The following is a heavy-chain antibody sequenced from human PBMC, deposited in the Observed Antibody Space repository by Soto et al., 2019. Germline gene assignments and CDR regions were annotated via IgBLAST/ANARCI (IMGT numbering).Heavy chain of an antibody. CDR3: AGGHWAPTGAFDI. CDR1: GGTFSSYA. J-gene: IGHJ3*02. D-gene: IGHD7-27*01. Sequence: QVQLVQSGAEVKKPGSSVKVSCKASGGTFSSYAISWVRQAPGQGLEWMGGIIPIFGTANYAQKFQGRVMITADEPTSTAYWVLSSLGSEDTAVFYCAGGHWAPTGAFDIWGKGTMVTVSS. CDR2: IIPIFGTA. V-gene: IGHV1-69*01.